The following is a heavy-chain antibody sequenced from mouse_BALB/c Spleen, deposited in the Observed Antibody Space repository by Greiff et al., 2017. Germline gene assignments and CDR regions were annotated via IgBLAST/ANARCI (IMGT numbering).Heavy chain of an antibody. V-gene: IGHV5-12-1*01. CDR2: ISSGGGST. CDR1: GFAFSSYD. CDR3: ARQGDWFAY. J-gene: IGHJ3*01. Sequence: EVMLVESGGGLVKPGGSLKLSCAASGFAFSSYDMSWVRQTPEKRLEWVAYISSGGGSTYYPDTVKGRFTISRDNAKNTLYLQMSSLKSEDTAMYYCARQGDWFAYWGQGTLVTVSA.